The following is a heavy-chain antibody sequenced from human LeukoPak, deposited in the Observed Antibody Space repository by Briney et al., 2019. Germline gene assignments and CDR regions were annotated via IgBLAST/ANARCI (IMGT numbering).Heavy chain of an antibody. V-gene: IGHV4-30-2*01. Sequence: SQTLSLTCTVSGGSISSGGYYWSWIRQPPGKGLEWIGYIYHSGSTYYNPSLKSRVTISVDRSKNQFSLKLSSVTAADTAVYYCARAPGPGIAAAGIRYWGQGTLVTVSS. J-gene: IGHJ4*02. CDR2: IYHSGST. D-gene: IGHD6-13*01. CDR1: GGSISSGGYY. CDR3: ARAPGPGIAAAGIRY.